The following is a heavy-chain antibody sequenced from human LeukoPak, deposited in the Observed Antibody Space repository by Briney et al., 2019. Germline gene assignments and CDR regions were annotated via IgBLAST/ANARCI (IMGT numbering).Heavy chain of an antibody. Sequence: PGGSLRLSCAASGFTFSTYEMDWVRQAPGKGLEWVSYISGNGITIYYADSVKGRFTISRDNAKNSLYLQMNSLRAEDTAVYYCAYLDRAAAAGDYWGQGTLVTVSS. CDR1: GFTFSTYE. J-gene: IGHJ4*02. CDR2: ISGNGITI. D-gene: IGHD6-25*01. CDR3: AYLDRAAAAGDY. V-gene: IGHV3-48*03.